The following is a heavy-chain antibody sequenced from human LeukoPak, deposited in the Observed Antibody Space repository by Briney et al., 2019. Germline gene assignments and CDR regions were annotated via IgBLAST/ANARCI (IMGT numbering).Heavy chain of an antibody. Sequence: ASVKVSCKASGGTFSSYAISWVRQAPGQGLEWMGRIIPIFGIANYAQKFQGRVTITADKSTSTAYMELSSLRSEDTAVYYCASPEVAVQIPSFDYWGQGTLVTVSS. D-gene: IGHD2-15*01. CDR1: GGTFSSYA. CDR3: ASPEVAVQIPSFDY. CDR2: IIPIFGIA. J-gene: IGHJ4*02. V-gene: IGHV1-69*04.